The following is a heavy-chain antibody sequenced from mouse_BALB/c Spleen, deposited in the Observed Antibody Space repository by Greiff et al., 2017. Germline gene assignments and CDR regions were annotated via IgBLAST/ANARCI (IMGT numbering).Heavy chain of an antibody. CDR1: GFTFSSYG. Sequence: DVMLVESGGDLVKPGGSLKLSCAASGFTFSSYGMSWVRQTPDKRLEWVATISSGGSYTYYTDSVKGRVTISRDNAKNTLYLQMSSLKSEDTAMYYCARHVGNYETGFAYWGQGTLVTVSA. CDR2: ISSGGSYT. CDR3: ARHVGNYETGFAY. J-gene: IGHJ3*01. V-gene: IGHV5-6*02. D-gene: IGHD2-1*01.